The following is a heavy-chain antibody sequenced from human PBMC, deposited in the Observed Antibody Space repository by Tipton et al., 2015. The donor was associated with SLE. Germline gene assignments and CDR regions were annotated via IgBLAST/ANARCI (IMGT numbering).Heavy chain of an antibody. J-gene: IGHJ4*02. V-gene: IGHV3-11*04. CDR2: ISSSGSTI. CDR3: ARDRPSRVTTWDHLDY. D-gene: IGHD4-17*01. Sequence: SLRLSCAASGFTFSDYYMSWIRQAPGKGLEWVSYISSSGSTIYYADSVKGRFTISRDNAKNSLYLQMNSLRAEDTAVYYCARDRPSRVTTWDHLDYWGQGTLVTVSS. CDR1: GFTFSDYY.